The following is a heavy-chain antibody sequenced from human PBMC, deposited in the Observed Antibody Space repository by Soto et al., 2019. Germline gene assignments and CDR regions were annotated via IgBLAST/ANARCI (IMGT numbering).Heavy chain of an antibody. CDR1: GDSISSGPNY. D-gene: IGHD1-1*01. CDR3: ARDMKFENDGGYYYGMDV. CDR2: IYYTGTT. V-gene: IGHV4-31*03. Sequence: SETLSLTCTVSGDSISSGPNYWSWIRQHPGKGLEWIGYIYYTGTTYYSPSLKSRVIMPLDTSKNQFSLKLSSVTAADTAVYYCARDMKFENDGGYYYGMDVWGPGTTVTVSS. J-gene: IGHJ6*02.